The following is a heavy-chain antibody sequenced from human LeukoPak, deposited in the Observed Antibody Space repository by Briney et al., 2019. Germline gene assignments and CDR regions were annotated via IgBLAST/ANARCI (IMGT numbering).Heavy chain of an antibody. Sequence: GGSLRLSCAASGFTFSSYSMNWVRQAPGKGLEWVSSISSSSSYINYADSVRGRFTISRDNSKNTLYLQMNSLRSEDTAVYYCARRWFFDYWGQGTLVTVSS. J-gene: IGHJ4*02. CDR3: ARRWFFDY. CDR1: GFTFSSYS. V-gene: IGHV3-21*01. D-gene: IGHD3-9*01. CDR2: ISSSSSYI.